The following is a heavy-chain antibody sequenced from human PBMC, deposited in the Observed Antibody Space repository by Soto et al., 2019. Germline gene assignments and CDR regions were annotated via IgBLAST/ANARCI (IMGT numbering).Heavy chain of an antibody. V-gene: IGHV2-5*02. CDR3: AHRGSVNGWYNYFDS. D-gene: IGHD6-19*01. CDR1: GFSLSTTGVG. J-gene: IGHJ4*02. Sequence: QITLKESGRTLVKPTQTLTLTCTFSGFSLSTTGVGVGWIRQPQGEALEWLALIYWDDDKRYSPSLEHRLTITKGTSKKQVVLTMANMDPVDTATYYCAHRGSVNGWYNYFDSWGQGTLVTVSS. CDR2: IYWDDDK.